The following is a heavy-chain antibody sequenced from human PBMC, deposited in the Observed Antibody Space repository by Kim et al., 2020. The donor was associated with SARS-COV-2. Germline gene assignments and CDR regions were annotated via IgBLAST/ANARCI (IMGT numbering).Heavy chain of an antibody. CDR3: AKDADYYDSDIYYDAFDI. CDR2: VSNNGDRT. Sequence: GGSLRLSCAASGFTFSSYFMTWVRQAPGKGLEWVSVVSNNGDRTYYADSVKGRFTISRDNSKNTLYLQMNSLRVEDTAVYYCAKDADYYDSDIYYDAFDIWGQGTMVTVSS. CDR1: GFTFSSYF. V-gene: IGHV3-23*01. D-gene: IGHD3-10*01. J-gene: IGHJ3*02.